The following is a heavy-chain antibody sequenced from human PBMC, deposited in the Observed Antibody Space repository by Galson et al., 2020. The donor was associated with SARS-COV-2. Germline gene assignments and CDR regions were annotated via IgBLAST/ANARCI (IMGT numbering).Heavy chain of an antibody. CDR2: INPNSGGT. CDR3: AREGYGIAVAGSGFDY. J-gene: IGHJ4*02. CDR1: GYTFTGYY. V-gene: IGHV1-2*02. Sequence: GESLKISCKASGYTFTGYYMHWVRQAPGQGLEWMGWINPNSGGTNYAQKFQGRVTMTRDTSISTAYMELSRLRSDDTAVYYCAREGYGIAVAGSGFDYWGQGTLVTVSS. D-gene: IGHD6-19*01.